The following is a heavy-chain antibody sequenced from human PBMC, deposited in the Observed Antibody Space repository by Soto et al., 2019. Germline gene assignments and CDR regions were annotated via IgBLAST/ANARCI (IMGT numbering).Heavy chain of an antibody. J-gene: IGHJ4*02. CDR1: GFTFSGYA. Sequence: GGSLRLSCAASGFTFSGYAMSWVRQAPGKGLEWVSAISGSGGSTYYADSVKGRFTISRDNSKNTLYLQMNSLRAEDTAIYYCHLGSGSFDYWGQGTLVTVSS. CDR2: ISGSGGST. D-gene: IGHD3-10*01. V-gene: IGHV3-23*01. CDR3: HLGSGSFDY.